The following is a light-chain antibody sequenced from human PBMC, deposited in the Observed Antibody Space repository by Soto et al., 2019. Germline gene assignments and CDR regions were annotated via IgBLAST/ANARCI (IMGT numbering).Light chain of an antibody. CDR3: QQDGSSPLFA. CDR2: GAS. Sequence: EIVLTQSPGTLSLSQWERATLSCRASQSVSSSYLAWYQQKPGQAPRLLIYGASSRATGIPDRFSGSGSGTEFSLSISRLEPDDFAVYYYQQDGSSPLFAFGPGTKVD. CDR1: QSVSSSY. V-gene: IGKV3-20*01. J-gene: IGKJ3*01.